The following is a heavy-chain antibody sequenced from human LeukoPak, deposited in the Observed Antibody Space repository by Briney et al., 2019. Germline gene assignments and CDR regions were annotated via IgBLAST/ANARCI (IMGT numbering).Heavy chain of an antibody. CDR2: INHSGST. CDR1: GGSFSGYY. CDR3: ARGRGIVVVPAALYNWFDP. Sequence: SETLSLTCAVYGGSFSGYYWSWIRQPPGKGLEWIGEINHSGSTNYNPSLKSRVTISVDTSKNQFSLKLSSVTAADTAVCYCARGRGIVVVPAALYNWFDPWGQGTLVTVSS. J-gene: IGHJ5*02. V-gene: IGHV4-34*01. D-gene: IGHD2-2*01.